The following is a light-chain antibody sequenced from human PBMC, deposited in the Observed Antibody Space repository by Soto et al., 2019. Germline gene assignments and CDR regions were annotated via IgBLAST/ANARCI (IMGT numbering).Light chain of an antibody. CDR3: QSYDSTLSARYV. J-gene: IGLJ1*01. CDR2: GNT. CDR1: SSNIGAGYD. V-gene: IGLV1-40*01. Sequence: QSVLTEPPSVSGAPGQRVTISCTGSSSNIGAGYDVHWYQLRPGTAPKLLIFGNTNRPSGVPDRFSGSKSGTSASLAITGLQAEDEGDYYCQSYDSTLSARYVFGTGTKVTLL.